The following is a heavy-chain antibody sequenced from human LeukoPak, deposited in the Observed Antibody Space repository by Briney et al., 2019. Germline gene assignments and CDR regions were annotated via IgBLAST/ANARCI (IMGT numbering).Heavy chain of an antibody. CDR1: GGSIGSYY. D-gene: IGHD4/OR15-4a*01. J-gene: IGHJ6*02. CDR2: IYFTGTT. CDR3: AREDPQTRVPEGLDV. Sequence: SETLSLTCAVSGGSIGSYYWSWLRQPPGRALEWIGYIYFTGTTNYNPSLKSRVSTSVDTSRNQFSLSLTSVTAADTAVYYCAREDPQTRVPEGLDVWGQGTTVTVSS. V-gene: IGHV4-59*01.